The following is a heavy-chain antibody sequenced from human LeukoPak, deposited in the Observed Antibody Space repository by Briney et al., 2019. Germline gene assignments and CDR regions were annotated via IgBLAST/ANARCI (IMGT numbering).Heavy chain of an antibody. CDR1: GGSISSYY. CDR3: ARDGSGFGELYYMPNWYFDL. J-gene: IGHJ2*01. CDR2: IYTSGST. V-gene: IGHV4-4*07. Sequence: SETLSLTCTVSGGSISSYYWSWIRRPAGKGLEWIGRIYTSGSTNYNPSLKSRVTMSVDTSKNQFSLKLSSVTAVDTAVYYCARDGSGFGELYYMPNWYFDLWGRGTLVTVSS. D-gene: IGHD3-10*01.